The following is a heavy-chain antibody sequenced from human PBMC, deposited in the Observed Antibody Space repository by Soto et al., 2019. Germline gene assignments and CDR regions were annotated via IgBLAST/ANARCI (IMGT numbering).Heavy chain of an antibody. CDR3: ERIRGISAAGKPYYYYGMDV. CDR2: IYGSDDK. D-gene: IGHD6-13*01. J-gene: IGHJ6*02. V-gene: IGHV2-70*01. Sequence: SGPTLVNPTQTLTLTCTFSGFSLSTSGMCVRWIGQPPGKAVXWLASIYGSDDKYYRTSLKNRLNXSXEXSKNQVVLTMTNMDPVDTATYYCERIRGISAAGKPYYYYGMDVWGQGTTVTVSS. CDR1: GFSLSTSGMC.